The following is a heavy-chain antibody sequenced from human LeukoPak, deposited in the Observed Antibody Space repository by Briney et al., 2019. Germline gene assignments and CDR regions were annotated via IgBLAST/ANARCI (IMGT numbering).Heavy chain of an antibody. CDR2: IYHSGST. Sequence: SETLSLTCTVSGGSISSGGYYWSWIRQPPGKGLEWIGYIYHSGSTYYNPSLKSRVTISVDRSKKQFSLKLSSVTAADTAVYYCARGASSSFLIYYYYYMDVWGKGTTVTVSS. V-gene: IGHV4-30-2*01. J-gene: IGHJ6*03. CDR1: GGSISSGGYY. CDR3: ARGASSSFLIYYYYYMDV. D-gene: IGHD6-6*01.